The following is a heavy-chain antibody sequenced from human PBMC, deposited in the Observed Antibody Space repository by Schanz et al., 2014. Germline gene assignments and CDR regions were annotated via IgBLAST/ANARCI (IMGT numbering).Heavy chain of an antibody. CDR3: ARVKYCTITRCYRTETEGIYYMDV. CDR2: IKSKTDGGTR. Sequence: VQLVESGGGVVQPGKSLRLSCAASRFTVTNAWMSWVRQAPGKGLQWVARIKSKTDGGTRDYAAPVKGRFTISTDDSKNTLYLQMKSLRAEDTAVYYCARVKYCTITRCYRTETEGIYYMDVWGKGTTVTVSS. D-gene: IGHD2-2*01. V-gene: IGHV3-15*01. CDR1: RFTVTNAW. J-gene: IGHJ6*03.